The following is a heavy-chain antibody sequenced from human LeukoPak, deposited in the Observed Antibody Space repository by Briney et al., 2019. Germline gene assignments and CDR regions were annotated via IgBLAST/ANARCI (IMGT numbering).Heavy chain of an antibody. D-gene: IGHD5-12*01. CDR1: GDSISSSSYY. CDR3: ARQWGYSGHYGFDS. V-gene: IGHV4-39*01. J-gene: IGHJ4*02. Sequence: PSETLSLTRTVSGDSISSSSYYWGWIRQPPGKGLEWIASIYYSGITYYNPSLESRVTISVDTSKNQFSLKLNFVTAADTAVFYCARQWGYSGHYGFDSWGQGTLVTVSS. CDR2: IYYSGIT.